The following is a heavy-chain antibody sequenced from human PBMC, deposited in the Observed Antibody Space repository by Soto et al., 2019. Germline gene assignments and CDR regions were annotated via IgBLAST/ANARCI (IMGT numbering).Heavy chain of an antibody. D-gene: IGHD4-17*01. CDR2: IYYSGST. CDR3: ARSSATVTTDY. CDR1: GGSISSYY. V-gene: IGHV4-59*08. J-gene: IGHJ4*02. Sequence: QVQLQESGPGLVKPSETLSLTCTVSGGSISSYYWCWIRQPPGKGLEWIGYIYYSGSTNYNPSHKSRVTISVDTSKNQFSLKLSSVTAADTAVYYCARSSATVTTDYWGQGTLVTVSS.